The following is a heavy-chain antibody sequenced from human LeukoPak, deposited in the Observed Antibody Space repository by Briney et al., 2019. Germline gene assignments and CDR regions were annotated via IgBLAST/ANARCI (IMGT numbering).Heavy chain of an antibody. V-gene: IGHV3-23*01. Sequence: PGGSLRLSCAASGFTFRNYPMNWVRQAPGKGLEWVSFISSTGGTIYYADSVKGRFTVSRDNSKNTLYLQMNSLRAEDTAVYYCAKEPSIGVPIRDYWGQGTLVTVSS. J-gene: IGHJ4*02. CDR2: ISSTGGTI. CDR3: AKEPSIGVPIRDY. D-gene: IGHD3-3*02. CDR1: GFTFRNYP.